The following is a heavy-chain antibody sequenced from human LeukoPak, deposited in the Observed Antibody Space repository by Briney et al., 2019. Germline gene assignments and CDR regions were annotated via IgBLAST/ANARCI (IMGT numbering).Heavy chain of an antibody. J-gene: IGHJ4*02. CDR1: GVSISSYY. D-gene: IGHD3-3*01. Sequence: SETLSLTCSVSGVSISSYYWSWIRQPPGKGLEWIGYIYYSGSTNYNPSLKSRVAISVDTSNNQCSLKLSSVTAADTAVYDCARNTMFGVVHYFDYWGQGTLVTVSS. V-gene: IGHV4-59*01. CDR3: ARNTMFGVVHYFDY. CDR2: IYYSGST.